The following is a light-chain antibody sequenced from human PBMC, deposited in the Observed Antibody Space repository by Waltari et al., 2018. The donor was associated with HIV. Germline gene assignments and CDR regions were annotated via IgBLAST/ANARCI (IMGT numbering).Light chain of an antibody. CDR2: LNSDGSQ. Sequence: QLVLTQSPSASASLGASVKLTCTLSSGHSSYAIAWHQQQPEKGPRYLMKLNSDGSQSKGDGIPVRFSGSTSGAERYLTISSLQSEDEADYYCQTWSTGIRVFGGGTKLTVL. CDR1: SGHSSYA. V-gene: IGLV4-69*01. CDR3: QTWSTGIRV. J-gene: IGLJ3*02.